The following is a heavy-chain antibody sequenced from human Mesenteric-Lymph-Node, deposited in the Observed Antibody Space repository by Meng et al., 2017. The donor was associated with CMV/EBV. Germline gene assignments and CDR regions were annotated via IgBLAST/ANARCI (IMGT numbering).Heavy chain of an antibody. CDR3: AKATNWGATDFDY. CDR2: ISGSGGTT. CDR1: GFTFSSSA. D-gene: IGHD7-27*01. Sequence: CAASGFTFSSSAMGWVRQAPGKGLEWVSAISGSGGTTYYADSVKGRFTISRDNSKNTLYLQMNSLRAEDTAVYYCAKATNWGATDFDYWGQGTLVTVSS. V-gene: IGHV3-23*01. J-gene: IGHJ4*02.